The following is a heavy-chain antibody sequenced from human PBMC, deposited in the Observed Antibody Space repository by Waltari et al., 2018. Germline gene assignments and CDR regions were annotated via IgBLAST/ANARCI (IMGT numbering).Heavy chain of an antibody. J-gene: IGHJ5*02. Sequence: QVQLQESGPGLVKPSEPLSLTCTVSGGSIRNYYWSWLRQPPGKGLEWIGYIYYSGSTNYNPALKSRVTISVDTSKNQFSLKLNSVTAADTAVYYCARDSGSRTYTPWGQGTPVTVSS. D-gene: IGHD2-2*02. CDR2: IYYSGST. V-gene: IGHV4-59*01. CDR1: GGSIRNYY. CDR3: ARDSGSRTYTP.